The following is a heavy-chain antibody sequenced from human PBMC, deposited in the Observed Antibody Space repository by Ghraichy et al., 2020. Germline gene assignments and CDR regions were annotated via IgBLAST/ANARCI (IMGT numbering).Heavy chain of an antibody. D-gene: IGHD4-23*01. Sequence: GESLNISCAASGFTFSSYAMHWVRQAPGKGLEWVAVISYDGSNKYYADSVKGRFTISRDNSKNTLYLQMNSLRAEDTAVYYCARDNLAIIRPLQALVTPRYYYMDVWGKGTTVTVSS. CDR2: ISYDGSNK. V-gene: IGHV3-30*04. J-gene: IGHJ6*03. CDR3: ARDNLAIIRPLQALVTPRYYYMDV. CDR1: GFTFSSYA.